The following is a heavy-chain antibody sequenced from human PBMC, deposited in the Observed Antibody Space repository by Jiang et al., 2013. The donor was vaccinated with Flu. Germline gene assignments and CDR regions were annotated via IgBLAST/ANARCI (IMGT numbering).Heavy chain of an antibody. CDR1: GFTFSSYG. CDR3: AKDPTTGVPNWFDP. D-gene: IGHD1-1*01. CDR2: IRYDGSNK. Sequence: SGFTFSSYGMHWVRQAPGKGLEWVAFIRYDGSNKYYADSVKGRFTISRDNSKNTLYLQMNSLRAEDTAVYYCAKDPTTGVPNWFDPWGQGTLVTVSS. V-gene: IGHV3-30*02. J-gene: IGHJ5*02.